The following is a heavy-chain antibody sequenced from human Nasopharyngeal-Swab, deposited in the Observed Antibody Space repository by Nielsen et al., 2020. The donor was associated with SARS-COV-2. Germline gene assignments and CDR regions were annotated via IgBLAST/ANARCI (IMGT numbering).Heavy chain of an antibody. D-gene: IGHD2-15*01. CDR2: IRSKGNNYAT. CDR1: GFTFSDSA. V-gene: IGHV3-73*01. J-gene: IGHJ4*02. Sequence: GESLKISCAASGFTFSDSAIHWVRRASGKGLEWVGRIRSKGNNYATAYAASVKGRFTIFRDDPTNTAYLQMNSLKTEDTAVYYCTRCGGGCYSGRDYWGQGTLVTVSS. CDR3: TRCGGGCYSGRDY.